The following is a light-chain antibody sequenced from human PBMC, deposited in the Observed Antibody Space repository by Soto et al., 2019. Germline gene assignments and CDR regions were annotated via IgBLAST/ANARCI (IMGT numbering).Light chain of an antibody. Sequence: EILLAQSPATLSLSPGDIATLSCKASQDVSIFLAWYQQKPGQAPRLLIHDAPNWATSVPARFSGSGSGRDFTRTIPSLEPEDFAVYYCQQRSTWLYTFGQGTKLEV. V-gene: IGKV3-11*02. CDR1: QDVSIF. CDR2: DAP. CDR3: QQRSTWLYT. J-gene: IGKJ2*01.